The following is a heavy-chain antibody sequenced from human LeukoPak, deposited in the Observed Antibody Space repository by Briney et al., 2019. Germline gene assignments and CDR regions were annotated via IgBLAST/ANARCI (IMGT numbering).Heavy chain of an antibody. D-gene: IGHD4-17*01. J-gene: IGHJ2*01. V-gene: IGHV4-31*03. CDR2: IYYSGST. CDR3: ARSTVTSRIWYFDL. CDR1: GGSISSSGYY. Sequence: SETLSLTCTVSGGSISSSGYYWSWIRQHPGKGLEWIGYIYYSGSTYYNPSLKSRVTITVDTSKNQFSLKLSSVTAADTAVYYCARSTVTSRIWYFDLWGRGTLVIVSS.